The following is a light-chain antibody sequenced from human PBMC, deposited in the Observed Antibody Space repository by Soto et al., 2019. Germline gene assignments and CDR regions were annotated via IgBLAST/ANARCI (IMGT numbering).Light chain of an antibody. CDR3: TPYAGSNNFV. V-gene: IGLV2-8*01. CDR1: SSDVGGYTY. CDR2: EVN. J-gene: IGLJ1*01. Sequence: QSVLTQPPSASGSPGQSVTISCTGTSSDVGGYTYVSWYQQHPGKAPKLVIFEVNKRPSGVPDRFSGSKSGNTASLTVSGLRTEDEADYYCTPYAGSNNFVFGTGTKVTVL.